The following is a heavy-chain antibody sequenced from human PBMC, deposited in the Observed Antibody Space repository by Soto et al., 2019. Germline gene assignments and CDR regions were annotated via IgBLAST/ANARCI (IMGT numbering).Heavy chain of an antibody. CDR1: GYTFTAYT. CDR2: ISAGNGNT. J-gene: IGHJ4*02. CDR3: ATDTIAAAIYYFDY. V-gene: IGHV1-3*01. Sequence: ASVKVSCKTSGYTFTAYTMHWVRQAPGQRLEWMGWISAGNGNTKYSQKFQGRVTITRDTSASAAYMELSSLGSEDTAVYYCATDTIAAAIYYFDYWGQGTLVTVS. D-gene: IGHD6-13*01.